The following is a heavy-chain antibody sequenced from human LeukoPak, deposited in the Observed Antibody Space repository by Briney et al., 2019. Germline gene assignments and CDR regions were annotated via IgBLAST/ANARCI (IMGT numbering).Heavy chain of an antibody. J-gene: IGHJ4*02. Sequence: GGSLRLSCAASRFTFSSYSMNWVRQAPGKGLEWVSYISSSSSTIYYADSVKGRFTISRDNAKNSLYLQMNSLRVEDTAVYYCARERGGYSNYYFDYWGQGTLVTVSS. CDR1: RFTFSSYS. V-gene: IGHV3-48*01. D-gene: IGHD4-11*01. CDR2: ISSSSSTI. CDR3: ARERGGYSNYYFDY.